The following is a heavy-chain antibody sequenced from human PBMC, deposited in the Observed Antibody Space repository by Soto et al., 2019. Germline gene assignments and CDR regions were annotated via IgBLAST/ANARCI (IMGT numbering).Heavy chain of an antibody. D-gene: IGHD3-10*01. CDR1: GVSISSSSYY. J-gene: IGHJ4*02. Sequence: SETLSLTCTVSGVSISSSSYYWGWIRQPPGKGLEWIGSIYYSGSTYYNPSLKSRVTISIDASHFSLRLSSVTAADTAVYYCARRIYGSGSSFDYWGQGIMVTVSS. CDR3: ARRIYGSGSSFDY. V-gene: IGHV4-39*02. CDR2: IYYSGST.